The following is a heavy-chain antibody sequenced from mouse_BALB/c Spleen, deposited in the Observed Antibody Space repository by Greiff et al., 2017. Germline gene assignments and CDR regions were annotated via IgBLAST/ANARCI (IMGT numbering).Heavy chain of an antibody. V-gene: IGHV1-4*02. CDR3: ARSWRYWYFDV. CDR2: INPSSGYT. Sequence: VQLQQSAAELARPGASVKMSCKASGYTFTSYTMHWVKQRPGQGLEWIGYINPSSGYTEYNQKFKDKTTLTADKSSSTAYMQLSSLTSEDSAVYYCARSWRYWYFDVWGAGTTVTVSS. CDR1: GYTFTSYT. J-gene: IGHJ1*01.